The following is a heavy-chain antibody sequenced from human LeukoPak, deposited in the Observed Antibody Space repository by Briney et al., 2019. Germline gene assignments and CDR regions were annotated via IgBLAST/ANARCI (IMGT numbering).Heavy chain of an antibody. CDR1: GYTFTSYG. Sequence: ASVKDSCKASGYTFTSYGISWVRQAPGQGLEWMGWISAYNGNTNYAQKLQGRVTMTTDTSTSTAYMELRSLRSDDTAVYYCAMKYDFWSGLDYWGQGTLVTVSS. J-gene: IGHJ4*02. CDR3: AMKYDFWSGLDY. V-gene: IGHV1-18*01. D-gene: IGHD3-3*01. CDR2: ISAYNGNT.